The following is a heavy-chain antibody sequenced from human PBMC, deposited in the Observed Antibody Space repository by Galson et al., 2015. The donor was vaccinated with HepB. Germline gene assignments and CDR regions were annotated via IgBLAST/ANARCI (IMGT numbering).Heavy chain of an antibody. J-gene: IGHJ6*02. CDR1: GFTFRSYS. V-gene: IGHV3-21*01. D-gene: IGHD5-18*01. CDR3: ARVLYSYERGNYYGLDV. Sequence: SLRLSCAASGFTFRSYSMNWVRQAPGKGLEWVSSISSGSNSIDYADSVKGRFTISRHNAKSSLYLQMNSLRVEDTAVYYCARVLYSYERGNYYGLDVWGQGTTVTVSS. CDR2: ISSGSNSI.